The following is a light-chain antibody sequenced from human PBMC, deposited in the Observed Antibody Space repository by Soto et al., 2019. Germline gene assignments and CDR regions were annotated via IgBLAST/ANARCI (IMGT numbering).Light chain of an antibody. Sequence: SALTQPASVSGSPGQSITISCTGTSSDVGGYNYVSWYQQHPGKAPKLMIYDVSNRPSGVSNRFSGSKSGNTASLSISGLQAEDEADYYCSSYTSSSTRGFGTGTKVTVL. J-gene: IGLJ1*01. V-gene: IGLV2-14*01. CDR2: DVS. CDR3: SSYTSSSTRG. CDR1: SSDVGGYNY.